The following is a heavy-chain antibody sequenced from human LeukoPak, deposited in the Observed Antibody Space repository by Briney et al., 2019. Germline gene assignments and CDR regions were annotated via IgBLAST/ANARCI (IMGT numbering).Heavy chain of an antibody. CDR1: GYSINNYW. D-gene: IGHD3-22*01. Sequence: GESLKISCKGSGYSINNYWIGWVRQMPGKGLEWMGIIYPADSDIRYSPSFQGQVTISADKSISTAYLQWSSLKASDTAIYYCARRGGSAYYRIFDYWGQGTLVTVSS. CDR3: ARRGGSAYYRIFDY. J-gene: IGHJ4*02. CDR2: IYPADSDI. V-gene: IGHV5-51*01.